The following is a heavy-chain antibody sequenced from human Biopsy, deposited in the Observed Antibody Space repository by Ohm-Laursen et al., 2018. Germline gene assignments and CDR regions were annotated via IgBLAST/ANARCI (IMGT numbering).Heavy chain of an antibody. CDR2: NIPILGTG. CDR1: GGTFSNYG. D-gene: IGHD3-9*01. Sequence: SVKVSCKAPGGTFSNYGVNWVRQAPGQGLEWLGGNIPILGTGNYAQKFQDRVTVAADTSTSTATMELRSLRSDDTAVYYCATKLTGYFHHWGQGTLVIVSP. J-gene: IGHJ1*01. CDR3: ATKLTGYFHH. V-gene: IGHV1-69*06.